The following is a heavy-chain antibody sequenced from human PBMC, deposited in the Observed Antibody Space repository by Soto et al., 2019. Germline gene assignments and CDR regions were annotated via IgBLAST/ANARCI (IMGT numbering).Heavy chain of an antibody. V-gene: IGHV3-33*01. Sequence: QVQLVESGGGVVQPGRSLRLSCAASGFTFSSYGMHWVRQAPGKGLEWVAVIWYDGSNKYYADSVKGRFTISRDNSKNTLYLQMNSLRAEDTAVYYCAREGGYSYVLGMDVWGQGTTVTVSS. CDR3: AREGGYSYVLGMDV. CDR2: IWYDGSNK. J-gene: IGHJ6*02. D-gene: IGHD5-18*01. CDR1: GFTFSSYG.